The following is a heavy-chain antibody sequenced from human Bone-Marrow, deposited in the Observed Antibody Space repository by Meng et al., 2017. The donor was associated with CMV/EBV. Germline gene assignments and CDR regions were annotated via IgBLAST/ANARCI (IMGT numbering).Heavy chain of an antibody. V-gene: IGHV3-30*02. CDR3: ANGGSYYASRNPSGFDY. Sequence: GGSLRLSCAASGFTFSSYGMHWVRQAPGKGLEWVALIRPDGGNKYYADSLKGRFTVSRDNSKSTLYLHMNSLRPEDTAVYYCANGGSYYASRNPSGFDYWGQGTLVTVSS. CDR2: IRPDGGNK. D-gene: IGHD3-10*01. CDR1: GFTFSSYG. J-gene: IGHJ4*02.